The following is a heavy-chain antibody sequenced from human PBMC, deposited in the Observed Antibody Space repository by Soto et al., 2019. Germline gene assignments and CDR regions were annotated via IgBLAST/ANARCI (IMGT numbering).Heavy chain of an antibody. J-gene: IGHJ6*02. CDR3: ASNRLGYCSSTSCPGDV. CDR2: IYTGGST. Sequence: PSETLSLTCTVSGGSISSYYWNWIRQPAGKGLEWIGRIYTGGSTNYNPSLKSRVTMSVDTSKNQFSLKLSSVTAADTAVYYCASNRLGYCSSTSCPGDVWGQGTTVTVSS. V-gene: IGHV4-4*07. CDR1: GGSISSYY. D-gene: IGHD2-2*01.